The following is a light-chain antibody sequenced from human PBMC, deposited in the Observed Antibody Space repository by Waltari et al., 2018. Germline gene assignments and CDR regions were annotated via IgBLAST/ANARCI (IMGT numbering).Light chain of an antibody. CDR1: QSVSNN. Sequence: EIVMTQSPVTLSVSPGERATLSCRASQSVSNNLAWYQQKPGQAPRLLIYGASTRATGIPARFSGSGSGTEFTLTISSLQSEDFAVYYCQQYDKWLRYSFGQGTKLEIK. CDR3: QQYDKWLRYS. CDR2: GAS. J-gene: IGKJ2*01. V-gene: IGKV3-15*01.